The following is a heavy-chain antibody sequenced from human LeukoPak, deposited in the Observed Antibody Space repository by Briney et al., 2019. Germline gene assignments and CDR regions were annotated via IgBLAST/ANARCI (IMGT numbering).Heavy chain of an antibody. V-gene: IGHV3-23*01. J-gene: IGHJ4*02. CDR2: IRGSGGST. Sequence: GGSLRLSCAASGFTFSSYAMSWVRQTPGKGLEWVSAIRGSGGSTYYVDSMKGRFTISRDNSKNMLYLQMNSLRAEDTAVYYCAMLGELLSSDYWGQGTLVTVSS. CDR1: GFTFSSYA. CDR3: AMLGELLSSDY. D-gene: IGHD1-26*01.